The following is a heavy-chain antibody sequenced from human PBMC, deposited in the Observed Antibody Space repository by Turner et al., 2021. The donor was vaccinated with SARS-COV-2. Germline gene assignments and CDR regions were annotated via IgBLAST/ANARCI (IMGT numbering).Heavy chain of an antibody. CDR3: ARHQWLRGAFDI. CDR1: GGSIRSYF. Sequence: QVQLQESGPGLVKPSETLSLTCTVSGGSIRSYFWSWIRQPPGKGLEWIGDNYYSGSTNYNPSLKSRVTISVDTSKNQFSLKLSSVTAADTAVYFCARHQWLRGAFDIWGQGTMVTVSS. J-gene: IGHJ3*02. V-gene: IGHV4-59*08. CDR2: NYYSGST. D-gene: IGHD5-12*01.